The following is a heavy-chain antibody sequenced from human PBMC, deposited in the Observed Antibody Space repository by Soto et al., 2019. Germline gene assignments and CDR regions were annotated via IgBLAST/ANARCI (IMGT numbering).Heavy chain of an antibody. V-gene: IGHV3-48*02. CDR2: ISSSISLK. CDR1: GFSFSSYS. D-gene: IGHD6-13*01. CDR3: ASWYMGR. Sequence: EVQLVESGGGLVQPGGSLRLSCAASGFSFSSYSMNWVRQAPGKGLEWVSYISSSISLKYYADSVKGRFTISRDNAKNSLDLQLNSLRDEDTAVYYCASWYMGRWGQGTLVTVSS. J-gene: IGHJ4*02.